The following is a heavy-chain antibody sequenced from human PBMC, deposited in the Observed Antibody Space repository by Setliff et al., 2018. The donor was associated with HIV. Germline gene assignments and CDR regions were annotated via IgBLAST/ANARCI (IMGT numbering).Heavy chain of an antibody. CDR3: AKDVCSGAYCYAYYYYGMDV. D-gene: IGHD2-15*01. CDR1: GFTFSSYG. J-gene: IGHJ6*02. Sequence: PGGSLRLSCAASGFTFSSYGMHWVRQAPGKGLEWVAFIRYDGSNKYYADSVKGRFTISRDNSKNTLYLQMNSLRVEDTAVYYCAKDVCSGAYCYAYYYYGMDVWGQGTMVTVSS. CDR2: IRYDGSNK. V-gene: IGHV3-30*02.